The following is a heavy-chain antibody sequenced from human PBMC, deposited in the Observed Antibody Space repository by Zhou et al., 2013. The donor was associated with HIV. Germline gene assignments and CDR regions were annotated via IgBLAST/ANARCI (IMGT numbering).Heavy chain of an antibody. V-gene: IGHV1-24*01. CDR1: GYTLTELA. CDR2: FDPERGER. D-gene: IGHD5-12*01. CDR3: ARARMVDNYYYYGMDV. Sequence: QVQLLQSGAEVKKPGASVKVSCKVSGYTLTELALHWVRQAPGKGLEWMGGFDPERGERIYAQKFQGRVTMAEDTSADTAYLELSSLRSEDTAVYYCARARMVDNYYYYGMDVWGQGTTVTVSS. J-gene: IGHJ6*02.